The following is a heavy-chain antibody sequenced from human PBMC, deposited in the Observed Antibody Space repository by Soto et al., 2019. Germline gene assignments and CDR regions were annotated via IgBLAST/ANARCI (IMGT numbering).Heavy chain of an antibody. CDR2: VWYDGSRQ. Sequence: QVQLVESGGGVVQPGTSLRLSCATSGLTFRIYGFHWVRQAPGRGLEWLALVWYDGSRQYYADSVRGRFTISRDNSGNTLYLQMNTLRAEDTAVYYCAGGSSGSYHFDYWGQGALVSVSS. J-gene: IGHJ4*02. CDR1: GLTFRIYG. CDR3: AGGSSGSYHFDY. D-gene: IGHD6-25*01. V-gene: IGHV3-33*08.